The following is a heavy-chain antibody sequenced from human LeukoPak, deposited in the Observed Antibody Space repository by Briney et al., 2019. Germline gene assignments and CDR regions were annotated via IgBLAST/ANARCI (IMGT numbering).Heavy chain of an antibody. Sequence: SETLSLTCTVSGRPISGYFWSWIRQPPGKGLEWIGYIHDNGRTTYNPSLRSRVTISIDTSKSQFSLKLNSLTTTDTAVYYCARRVGDGYIDYWGQGTLVTVSS. CDR1: GRPISGYF. CDR3: ARRVGDGYIDY. J-gene: IGHJ4*02. V-gene: IGHV4-59*01. D-gene: IGHD1-26*01. CDR2: IHDNGRT.